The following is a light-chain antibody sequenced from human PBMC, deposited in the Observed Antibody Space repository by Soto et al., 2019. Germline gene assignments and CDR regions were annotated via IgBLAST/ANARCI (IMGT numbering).Light chain of an antibody. CDR2: AAS. Sequence: IHMTRSRFCLSASVADIVTITSRTSQSVRSDLNWYQQKAGKAPKLLIYAASSLQSGVPSRFSGSGSGTHFTLTISSLQPEGFATYYCQQIYSIPITFGQGTRLEI. CDR1: QSVRSD. V-gene: IGKV1-39*01. CDR3: QQIYSIPIT. J-gene: IGKJ5*01.